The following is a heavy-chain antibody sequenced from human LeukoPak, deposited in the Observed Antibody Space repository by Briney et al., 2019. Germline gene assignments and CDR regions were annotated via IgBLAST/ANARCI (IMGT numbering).Heavy chain of an antibody. D-gene: IGHD2-2*01. V-gene: IGHV1-18*01. Sequence: ASVKVSCKASGYTFTSYGISWVRQAPGQGLEWMGWISAYNGNTNYAQKLQGRVTMTTDTSTSTAYMELRSLRSDDTAVYYCARDLGCSSTSCYADYWGQGTLVTVSS. CDR2: ISAYNGNT. J-gene: IGHJ4*02. CDR3: ARDLGCSSTSCYADY. CDR1: GYTFTSYG.